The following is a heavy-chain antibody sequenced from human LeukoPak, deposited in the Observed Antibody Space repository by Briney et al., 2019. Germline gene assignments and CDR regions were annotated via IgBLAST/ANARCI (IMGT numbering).Heavy chain of an antibody. CDR1: GFSISSGYW. D-gene: IGHD2-15*01. Sequence: SGTLSLTCTVSGFSISSGYWWSWARQPPGKGLEWIGEIHHSGSTNYNPSLKSRVTISMDKSSNQFSLKLSSVTAADTAVYYCATTGDQYCSGGSCFGWFDPWGQGTLVTVSS. CDR3: ATTGDQYCSGGSCFGWFDP. V-gene: IGHV4-4*02. J-gene: IGHJ5*02. CDR2: IHHSGST.